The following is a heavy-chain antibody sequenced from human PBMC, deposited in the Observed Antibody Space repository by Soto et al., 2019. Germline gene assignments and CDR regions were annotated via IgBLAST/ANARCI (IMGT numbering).Heavy chain of an antibody. Sequence: QVQLVQSGAEVKRPGSSVKVSCKASGDTFNFYSINWVRQAPGLGLEWMGRVKPIVSMSNYAQKFQGRVTMTEDTSTSTADMALSSLRSEDTAIYYCASSYGSGYRAFDYWGQGALVTVSS. CDR1: GDTFNFYS. D-gene: IGHD3-10*01. V-gene: IGHV1-69*02. CDR3: ASSYGSGYRAFDY. J-gene: IGHJ4*02. CDR2: VKPIVSMS.